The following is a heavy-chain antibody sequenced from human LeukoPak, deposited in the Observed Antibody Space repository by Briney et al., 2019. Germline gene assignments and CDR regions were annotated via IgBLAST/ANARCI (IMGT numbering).Heavy chain of an antibody. CDR3: ARNQGSDLDY. D-gene: IGHD1-14*01. CDR2: INSDGSTT. CDR1: GFTFSNYA. Sequence: GGSLRLSCAASGFTFSNYAMSWVRQAPGKGLVWVSRINSDGSTTTYADSVKGRFTISRDNAKNTLYLQMNSLRAEDTAVYYCARNQGSDLDYWGQGTLVTVSS. J-gene: IGHJ4*02. V-gene: IGHV3-74*01.